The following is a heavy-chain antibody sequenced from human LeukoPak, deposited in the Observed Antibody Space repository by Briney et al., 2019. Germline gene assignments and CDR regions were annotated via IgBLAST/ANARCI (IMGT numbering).Heavy chain of an antibody. J-gene: IGHJ6*02. CDR1: GYTFTGYY. CDR2: INPNSGGT. V-gene: IGHV1-2*02. CDR3: ASLGYCSSTSCYGGEYYYYGMDV. Sequence: ASVNVSCKASGYTFTGYYMHWVRQAPGQGLEWMGWINPNSGGTNYAQKFQGRVTMPRDTSISTAYMELSRLRSDDTAVYYCASLGYCSSTSCYGGEYYYYGMDVWGQGTTVTVSS. D-gene: IGHD2-2*01.